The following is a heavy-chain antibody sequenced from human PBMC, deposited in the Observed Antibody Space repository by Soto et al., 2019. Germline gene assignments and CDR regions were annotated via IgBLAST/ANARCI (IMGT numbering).Heavy chain of an antibody. CDR1: GFTFSSYA. V-gene: IGHV3-23*01. CDR2: ISGSGGST. Sequence: VGSLRLSCAASGFTFSSYAMSWVRQAPGKGLEWVSAISGSGGSTYYADSVKGRFTISRDNSKNTLYLQMNSLRAEDTAVYYCAKDLGYSSSWYGEDWGWFDPWGQGTLVTVSS. D-gene: IGHD6-13*01. CDR3: AKDLGYSSSWYGEDWGWFDP. J-gene: IGHJ5*02.